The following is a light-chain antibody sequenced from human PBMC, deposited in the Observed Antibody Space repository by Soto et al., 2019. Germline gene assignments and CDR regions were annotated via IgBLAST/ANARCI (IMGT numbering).Light chain of an antibody. V-gene: IGLV2-14*03. CDR3: SSYTGTSNLI. CDR2: DVS. Sequence: QSALTQPASVSGSPGQSITISCSGTSRDAGNYNYVSWYQHHPGKAPKLMIYDVSNRPSGVSDRFSASKSGNTASLTISGLQAEDEADYYCSSYTGTSNLIFGGGTKLTVL. CDR1: SRDAGNYNY. J-gene: IGLJ2*01.